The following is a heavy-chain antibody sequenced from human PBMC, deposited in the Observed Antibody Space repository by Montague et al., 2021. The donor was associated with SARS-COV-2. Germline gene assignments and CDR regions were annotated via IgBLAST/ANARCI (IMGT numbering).Heavy chain of an antibody. CDR3: ARGMIRGVTTPFDS. V-gene: IGHV4-39*02. J-gene: IGHJ4*02. CDR1: SGSIISSGYY. Sequence: SETLSLTCSVSSGSIISSGYYWCWIRQPPGKELEWSGNIYYSGTTYNKPSLQSRATISVDMSNHHLSLRLSSVTAADTAVYFCARGMIRGVTTPFDSWGQGTLVTVSS. CDR2: IYYSGTT. D-gene: IGHD3-10*01.